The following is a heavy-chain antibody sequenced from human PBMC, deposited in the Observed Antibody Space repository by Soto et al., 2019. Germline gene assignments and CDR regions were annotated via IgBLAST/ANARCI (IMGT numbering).Heavy chain of an antibody. V-gene: IGHV4-31*03. J-gene: IGHJ6*02. CDR1: GGSISSGGYY. CDR3: ARDGSHYYYGMDV. D-gene: IGHD1-26*01. Sequence: PSETLSLTCTVSGGSISSGGYYWSWIRQHPGKGLEWIGYIYYSGSTYYNPSLKSRVTISVDTSKNQFSLKLSSVTAADTAVYYCARDGSHYYYGMDVWGQGTTVTVSS. CDR2: IYYSGST.